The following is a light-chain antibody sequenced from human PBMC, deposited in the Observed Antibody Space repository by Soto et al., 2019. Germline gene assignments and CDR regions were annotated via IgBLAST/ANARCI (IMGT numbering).Light chain of an antibody. Sequence: DIQMTQSPSTLSPSVGDRVTITCRASQSISSWLAWYQQKPGKAPTLLIYDASSLESGVPSRFSGSGSGTEFTLTSSRLRTDHCATYYYQQYNSYSAPTFGGGTKVEIK. V-gene: IGKV1-5*01. CDR3: QQYNSYSAPT. CDR1: QSISSW. CDR2: DAS. J-gene: IGKJ4*01.